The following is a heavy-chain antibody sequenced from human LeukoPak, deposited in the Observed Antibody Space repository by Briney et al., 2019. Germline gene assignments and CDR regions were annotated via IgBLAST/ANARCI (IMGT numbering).Heavy chain of an antibody. CDR2: ISSSSSYI. D-gene: IGHD1-1*01. J-gene: IGHJ3*02. CDR3: APKTGNDAFDI. V-gene: IGHV3-21*01. Sequence: GGSLRLSCAASGFTFSSYSMNWVRQAPGKGLEWVSYISSSSSYICYADSVKGRFTISRDNAKNSLYLQMNSLRAEDTAVYYCAPKTGNDAFDIWGQGTMVTVSS. CDR1: GFTFSSYS.